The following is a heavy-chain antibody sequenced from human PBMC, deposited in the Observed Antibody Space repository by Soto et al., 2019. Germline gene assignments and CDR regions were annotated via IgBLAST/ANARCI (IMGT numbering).Heavy chain of an antibody. J-gene: IGHJ4*02. V-gene: IGHV4-39*01. CDR1: GDSISSSTYY. CDR3: ARPYFSSSSMFDY. CDR2: IYHTGTT. Sequence: SETLSLTCTVSGDSISSSTYYWGWIRQPPGKGLEWIGCIYHTGTTYYNPSLKSRVTISVDTSKNQFSLKLSSVTATDTAVYYCARPYFSSSSMFDYWGQGTLVTVSS. D-gene: IGHD6-6*01.